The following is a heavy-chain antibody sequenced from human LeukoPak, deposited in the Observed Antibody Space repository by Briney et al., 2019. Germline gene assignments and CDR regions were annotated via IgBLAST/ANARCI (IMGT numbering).Heavy chain of an antibody. J-gene: IGHJ4*02. V-gene: IGHV3-43*02. Sequence: GGSLRLSCAGPGFMFRDYAIHWVRQAPGKGLEWVSLISGDGGSTFYADSVKGRFTISRDNSKNSLYLQMNGLRSDDTALYYCARESESSGWYNYWGQGTLVTVSS. CDR3: ARESESSGWYNY. D-gene: IGHD6-19*01. CDR1: GFMFRDYA. CDR2: ISGDGGST.